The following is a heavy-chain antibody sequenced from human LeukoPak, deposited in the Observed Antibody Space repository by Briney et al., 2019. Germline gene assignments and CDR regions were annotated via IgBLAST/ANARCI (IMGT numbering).Heavy chain of an antibody. Sequence: SETLSLTCTVSGGSISSYYWSWIRQPPGKGLEWIGYIYNSGSTNYNPSLKSRVTISVDTSKNQFSLKLSSVTAADTAVYYCARETYSSGCFDYWGQGTLVTVSS. CDR3: ARETYSSGCFDY. J-gene: IGHJ4*02. D-gene: IGHD6-19*01. V-gene: IGHV4-59*01. CDR2: IYNSGST. CDR1: GGSISSYY.